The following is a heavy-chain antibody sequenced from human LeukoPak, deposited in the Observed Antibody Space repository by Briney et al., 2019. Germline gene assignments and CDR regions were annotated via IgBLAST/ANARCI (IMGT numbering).Heavy chain of an antibody. D-gene: IGHD6-13*01. V-gene: IGHV4-59*01. CDR1: GGSISSYY. Sequence: SETLSLTCTVSGGSISSYYWSWIRQPPGKGLEWIGYIHYSGSTNYNPSLKSRVTISVDMSKNQFSLKLTSVTAADTAVYYCARSGSSWYPADYWGQGTLVTVSS. CDR3: ARSGSSWYPADY. CDR2: IHYSGST. J-gene: IGHJ4*02.